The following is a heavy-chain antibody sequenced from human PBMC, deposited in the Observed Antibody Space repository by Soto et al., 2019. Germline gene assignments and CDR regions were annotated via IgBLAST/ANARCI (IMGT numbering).Heavy chain of an antibody. Sequence: APVEVSCKASGYTFTSNAMHWVRQAPGQRLEWMGWINAGNGNTKYSQKFQGRVTITRDTSASTAYMELSSLRSEDTAVYYCARDKDLELVDYWGQGTLVTSPQ. CDR1: GYTFTSNA. CDR2: INAGNGNT. D-gene: IGHD1-7*01. V-gene: IGHV1-3*01. J-gene: IGHJ4*02. CDR3: ARDKDLELVDY.